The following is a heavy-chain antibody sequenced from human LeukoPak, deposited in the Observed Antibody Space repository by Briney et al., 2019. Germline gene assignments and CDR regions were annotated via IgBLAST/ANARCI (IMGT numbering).Heavy chain of an antibody. V-gene: IGHV3-48*04. Sequence: GGSLRLSCAASGFTFSTYSMNWVRQAPGKGLEWISYIANSGNTIYYADSVKGRFTISRDNARNSLYLQMDSLRAEDTALYYCTRGSGDYWGQGTLVTASS. J-gene: IGHJ4*02. CDR2: IANSGNTI. CDR3: TRGSGDY. CDR1: GFTFSTYS.